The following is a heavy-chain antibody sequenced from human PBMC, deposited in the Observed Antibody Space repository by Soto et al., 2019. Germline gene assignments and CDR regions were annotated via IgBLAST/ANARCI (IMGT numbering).Heavy chain of an antibody. CDR2: ARDKHQGYST. CDR1: GVTVRDHD. V-gene: IGHV3-72*01. J-gene: IGHJ4*02. D-gene: IGHD3-22*01. Sequence: EVQLVESGGGLVQPGGSLRLSCSGAGVTVRDHDIDWVRQAPGKGLEWVGRARDKHQGYSTAYAASVKGRFTTSRDESKNAAYLQMNSLKTEYTAVYYCGRATYFSDSSGYTRCLDYWGQGTLVTVSS. CDR3: GRATYFSDSSGYTRCLDY.